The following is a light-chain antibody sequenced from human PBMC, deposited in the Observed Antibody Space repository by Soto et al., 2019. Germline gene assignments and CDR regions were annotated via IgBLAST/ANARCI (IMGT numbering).Light chain of an antibody. J-gene: IGKJ1*01. Sequence: DIVMTQSPLSLPVTPGESASISCRSSQSLLYSNGFNCLDWYLQKPGQSQQLLIYMASYRASGVPDRFSGSGSGTDFTLEISRVEAEDVGVYYCMQSLQTPWTFGQGNKVESK. CDR2: MAS. CDR1: QSLLYSNGFNC. CDR3: MQSLQTPWT. V-gene: IGKV2-28*01.